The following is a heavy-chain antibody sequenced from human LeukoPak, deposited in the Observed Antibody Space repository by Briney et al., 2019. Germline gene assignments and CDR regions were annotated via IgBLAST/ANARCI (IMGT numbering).Heavy chain of an antibody. D-gene: IGHD6-19*01. CDR2: ISGSGGST. V-gene: IGHV3-23*01. CDR3: AKDVGTGWYELLPVDY. Sequence: GGSLRLSCAASGFTFSSYAMSWVRQAPGKGLEWVSAISGSGGSTYYADSVKGRFTISRDNSKNTLYLQMNSLRAEDTAVYYCAKDVGTGWYELLPVDYWGQGTLVTVSS. J-gene: IGHJ4*02. CDR1: GFTFSSYA.